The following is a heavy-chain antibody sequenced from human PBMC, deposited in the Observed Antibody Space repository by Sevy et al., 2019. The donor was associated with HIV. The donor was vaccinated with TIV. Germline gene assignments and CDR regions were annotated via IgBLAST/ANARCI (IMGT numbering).Heavy chain of an antibody. D-gene: IGHD3-22*01. V-gene: IGHV3-30*04. CDR1: GFTFSNYP. CDR3: ARAALTSGYLYYFDY. J-gene: IGHJ4*02. CDR2: ISYDGSTT. Sequence: GALRLSCAASGFTFSNYPMHWVRQAPGKGLEWVAVISYDGSTTYYAGSLKGRFTISRDTSKSTLYLQVNSLRAEDAAVYYCARAALTSGYLYYFDYWGQGTLVTVSS.